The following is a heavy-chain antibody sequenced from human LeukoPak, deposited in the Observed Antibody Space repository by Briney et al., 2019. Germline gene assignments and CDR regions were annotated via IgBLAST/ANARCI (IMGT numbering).Heavy chain of an antibody. CDR2: ISGSGGST. V-gene: IGHV3-23*01. CDR1: GFTFSSYA. D-gene: IGHD3-22*01. CDR3: ATSDSSGYSFDY. J-gene: IGHJ4*02. Sequence: GGSLRLSCVASGFTFSSYAMTWVRQAPGKGLEWVSAISGSGGSTYYADSVKGRFTISRDNSKNTLYLQMNSLRAEDTAVYYCATSDSSGYSFDYWGQGTLVTVSS.